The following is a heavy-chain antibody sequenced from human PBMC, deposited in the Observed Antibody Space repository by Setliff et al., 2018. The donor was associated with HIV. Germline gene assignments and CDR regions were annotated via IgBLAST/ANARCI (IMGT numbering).Heavy chain of an antibody. V-gene: IGHV3-11*04. CDR1: GFTFNNYW. CDR2: ISPNGNSM. Sequence: GGSLRLSCAASGFTFNNYWMNWVRQAPGKGLEWVSYISPNGNSMYYADSVKGRFTISRDNAKNSLYLQMNSLRAEDTALYYCAKDIIPAGLFHDLWGQGTLVTVSS. J-gene: IGHJ5*02. D-gene: IGHD2-2*01. CDR3: AKDIIPAGLFHDL.